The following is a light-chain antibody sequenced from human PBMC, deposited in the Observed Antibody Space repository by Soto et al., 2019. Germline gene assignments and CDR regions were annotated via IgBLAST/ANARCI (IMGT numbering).Light chain of an antibody. J-gene: IGKJ3*01. V-gene: IGKV3-20*01. CDR2: GAS. CDR1: QSVSNSY. Sequence: DIVLTQSPGTLSLSPGERATLSCRASQSVSNSYLAWYQQKPGQAPRLLIYGASSRAAGIPDRFSGSGSGTDYTLTISRLEPEDYAVYYCQQYSKIHRFTFGPGTTVDI. CDR3: QQYSKIHRFT.